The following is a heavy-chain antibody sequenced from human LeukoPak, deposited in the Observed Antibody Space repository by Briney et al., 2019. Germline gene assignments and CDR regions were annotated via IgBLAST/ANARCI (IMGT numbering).Heavy chain of an antibody. V-gene: IGHV4-38-2*01. J-gene: IGHJ4*02. Sequence: SSETLSLTCAVSGYSISSGYYWGWIRQPPGKGLEWIGSIYHSGSTYYNPSLKSRVTISVDTSKNQFSLQLSSVTAADTAVYYCARGNPFTYYYDSSGYPTPSPFDYWGQGTLVTVSS. D-gene: IGHD3-22*01. CDR3: ARGNPFTYYYDSSGYPTPSPFDY. CDR2: IYHSGST. CDR1: GYSISSGYY.